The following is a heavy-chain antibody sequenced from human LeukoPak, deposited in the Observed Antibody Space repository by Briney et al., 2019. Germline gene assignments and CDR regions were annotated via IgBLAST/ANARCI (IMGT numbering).Heavy chain of an antibody. CDR1: GYTFTGYY. CDR2: INPNSGGT. D-gene: IGHD2-2*01. Sequence: ASVKVSCKASGYTFTGYYMHWVRQAPGQGLEWMGWINPNSGGTNYAQKFQGWVTMTRDTSISTAYMELSRLRSDDTAVYYCARPNPGYCSSTSCYARIEDWFDPWGQGTLVTVSS. CDR3: ARPNPGYCSSTSCYARIEDWFDP. V-gene: IGHV1-2*04. J-gene: IGHJ5*02.